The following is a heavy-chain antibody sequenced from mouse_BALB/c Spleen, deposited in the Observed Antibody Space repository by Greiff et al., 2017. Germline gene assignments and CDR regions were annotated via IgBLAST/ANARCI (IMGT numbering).Heavy chain of an antibody. D-gene: IGHD2-14*01. CDR3: ARRPSYRYEFAY. J-gene: IGHJ3*01. CDR1: GYSITSDYA. V-gene: IGHV3-2*02. Sequence: EVQLQESGPGLVKPSQSLSLTCTVTGYSITSDYAWNWIRQFPGNKLEWMGYISYSGSTSYNPSLKSRISITRDTSKNQFFLQLNSVTTEDTATYYCARRPSYRYEFAYWGQGTLVTVSA. CDR2: ISYSGST.